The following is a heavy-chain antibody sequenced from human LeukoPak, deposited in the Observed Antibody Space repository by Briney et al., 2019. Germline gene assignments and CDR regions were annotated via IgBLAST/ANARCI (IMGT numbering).Heavy chain of an antibody. CDR1: GFTFGSYA. Sequence: PGGSLRLSCAASGFTFGSYAMSWVRQAPGKGLEWVSAISGSGGSTYYADSVKGRFTISRDNSKNTLYLQMNSLRAEDTAVYYCAKDLISGSTSLVFDYWGQGTLVTVSS. CDR2: ISGSGGST. CDR3: AKDLISGSTSLVFDY. D-gene: IGHD2-2*01. J-gene: IGHJ4*02. V-gene: IGHV3-23*01.